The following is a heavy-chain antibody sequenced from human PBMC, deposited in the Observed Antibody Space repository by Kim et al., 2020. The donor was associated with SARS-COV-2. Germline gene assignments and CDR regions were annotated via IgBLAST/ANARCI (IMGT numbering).Heavy chain of an antibody. D-gene: IGHD6-13*01. J-gene: IGHJ6*03. CDR1: GGSISSSSYY. Sequence: SETLSLTCTVSGGSISSSSYYWGWIPQPPGKGLEWIVSIYYSGSTYYNPSLKSRVTISVDTSKNQFSLKLSSVTAADTAVYYCAGLSSSWYGGDYYYMDVWGEATTV. CDR2: IYYSGST. V-gene: IGHV4-39*01. CDR3: AGLSSSWYGGDYYYMDV.